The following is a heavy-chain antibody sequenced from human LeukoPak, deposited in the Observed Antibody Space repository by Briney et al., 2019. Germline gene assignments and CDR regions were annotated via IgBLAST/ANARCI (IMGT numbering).Heavy chain of an antibody. D-gene: IGHD2-2*01. CDR2: INHSGST. CDR1: GGSFSGYY. CDR3: ARSSAWRRSYYMDV. J-gene: IGHJ6*03. V-gene: IGHV4-34*01. Sequence: SETLSLTCAVYGGSFSGYYWSWIRQPPGKGLEWIGEINHSGSTNYNPSLKSRVTISVDTSKNQFSLKLSSVTAADTAVYYCARSSAWRRSYYMDVWGKGTTVTVSS.